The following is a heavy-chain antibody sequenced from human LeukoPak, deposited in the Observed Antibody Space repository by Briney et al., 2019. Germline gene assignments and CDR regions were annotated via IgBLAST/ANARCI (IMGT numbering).Heavy chain of an antibody. CDR1: GFTFSDYN. CDR3: ARVLRYCSGGNCYSGGLGYMDV. D-gene: IGHD2-15*01. V-gene: IGHV3-11*01. J-gene: IGHJ6*03. CDR2: ISRSGSTK. Sequence: GGSLRLSCAASGFTFSDYNMRWIRQAPGKGLEWVSSISRSGSTKYYADSVKGRFTISRDNAKNSLFLQMNSLRAEDTAVYYCARVLRYCSGGNCYSGGLGYMDVWSKGTTVTISS.